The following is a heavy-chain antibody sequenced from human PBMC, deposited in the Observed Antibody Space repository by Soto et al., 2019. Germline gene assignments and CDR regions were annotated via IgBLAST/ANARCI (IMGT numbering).Heavy chain of an antibody. Sequence: QVQLAESGGGVVQPGRSLRLSCIGSGFRFSDYGMHWVRQAPGRGLEGVAMMSFDGTYKYSADSVKGRFIISRDNSKNTLYLQMNSLRAEDTAVYHCAKDRRDGEYNSVYDFWGQGTLVTVSS. D-gene: IGHD4-17*01. J-gene: IGHJ4*02. V-gene: IGHV3-30*18. CDR3: AKDRRDGEYNSVYDF. CDR1: GFRFSDYG. CDR2: MSFDGTYK.